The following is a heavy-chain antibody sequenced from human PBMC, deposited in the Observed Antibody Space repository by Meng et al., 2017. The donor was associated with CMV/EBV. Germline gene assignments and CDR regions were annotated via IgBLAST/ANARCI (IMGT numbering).Heavy chain of an antibody. CDR1: GYTFTSYG. J-gene: IGHJ4*02. CDR2: ISAYNGNT. V-gene: IGHV1-18*01. Sequence: ASVKVSCKASGYTFTSYGISWMRQAPGQGLEWMGWISAYNGNTNYAQKLQGRVTMTTDTSTSTAYMELRSLRSDDTAVYYCARDGYSYGYLASNTDYWGQGTLVTVSS. CDR3: ARDGYSYGYLASNTDY. D-gene: IGHD5-18*01.